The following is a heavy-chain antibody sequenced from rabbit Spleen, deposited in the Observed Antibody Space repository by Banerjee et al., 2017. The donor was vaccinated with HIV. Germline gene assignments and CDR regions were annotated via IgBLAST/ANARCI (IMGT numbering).Heavy chain of an antibody. CDR2: IAGGSSGFT. J-gene: IGHJ4*01. CDR1: GFSFSSSDY. D-gene: IGHD1-1*01. Sequence: EESGGDLVKPGASLTLTCTASGFSFSSSDYMCWVRQAPGKGLEWISCIAGGSSGFTYYASWAKGRFTISKTSSTTVTLQMTTLTAADTATYFCARDLTDVIGWNFGWWGPGTLVTVS. CDR3: ARDLTDVIGWNFGW. V-gene: IGHV1S40*01.